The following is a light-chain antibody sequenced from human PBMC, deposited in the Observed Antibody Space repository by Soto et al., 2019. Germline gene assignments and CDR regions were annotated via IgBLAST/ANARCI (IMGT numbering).Light chain of an antibody. CDR2: SNN. J-gene: IGLJ1*01. V-gene: IGLV1-44*01. CDR1: NSNVGRNG. Sequence: QSALTQPPSASGTPGQTVTISCSGSNSNVGRNGVNWYQQLPGTAPKLLLYSNNRRPSGVPDRFSGSKSGTSASLAIGGLQSEDEADYYCATWDDSLNGLYVFGTGTKLTVL. CDR3: ATWDDSLNGLYV.